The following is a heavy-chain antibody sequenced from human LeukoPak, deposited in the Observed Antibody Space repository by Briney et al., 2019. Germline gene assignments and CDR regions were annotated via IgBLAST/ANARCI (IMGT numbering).Heavy chain of an antibody. D-gene: IGHD5-12*01. CDR2: ISGTGGST. CDR3: ARDREWLRPQDY. V-gene: IGHV3-23*01. J-gene: IGHJ4*02. CDR1: GFTFSSYA. Sequence: GGSLRLSCAASGFTFSSYAMSWVRQAPGKGLECVSTISGTGGSTYYADSVKGRFTISRDNSKNTLYLQMNSLRAEDTAIYYCARDREWLRPQDYWGQGTLVTVPS.